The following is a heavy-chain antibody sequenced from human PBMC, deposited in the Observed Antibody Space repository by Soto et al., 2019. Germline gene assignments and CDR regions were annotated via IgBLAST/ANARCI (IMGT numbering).Heavy chain of an antibody. V-gene: IGHV1-3*01. CDR2: INAGNGNT. CDR3: ARVYNWNLDNCYDP. CDR1: GYTFTIYS. Sequence: GASVKVSCKASGYTFTIYSMHWVRQAPGQRLEWMGWINAGNGNTKYSQKFQGRVTITRDTSASTAYMELSSLRSEDTAVYYCARVYNWNLDNCYDPWGQGTLVTVSS. J-gene: IGHJ5*02. D-gene: IGHD1-7*01.